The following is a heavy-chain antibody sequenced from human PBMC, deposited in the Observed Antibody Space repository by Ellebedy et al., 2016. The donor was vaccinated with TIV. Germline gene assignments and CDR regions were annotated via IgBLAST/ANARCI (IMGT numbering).Heavy chain of an antibody. CDR3: ARDNQKYSSSSLDY. Sequence: DSVKGRFTISRDNSKNTLYLQMNSLRAEDTAVYYCARDNQKYSSSSLDYWGQGTLVTVTS. D-gene: IGHD6-6*01. J-gene: IGHJ4*02. V-gene: IGHV3-30*07.